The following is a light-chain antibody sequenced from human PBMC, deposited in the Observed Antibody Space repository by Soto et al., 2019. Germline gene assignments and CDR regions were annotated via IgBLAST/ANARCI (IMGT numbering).Light chain of an antibody. Sequence: QSVLTQPPSVSGSPGQSVTISCTGASSEVGSYNRVSWYQQFPATAPKLLIYEVSNRPSGDLDRFSGSKSGNTASLTISGLQAEDEADYYCSSYTSSSTYGFGTGTKVTVL. CDR3: SSYTSSSTYG. CDR1: SSEVGSYNR. V-gene: IGLV2-18*02. J-gene: IGLJ1*01. CDR2: EVS.